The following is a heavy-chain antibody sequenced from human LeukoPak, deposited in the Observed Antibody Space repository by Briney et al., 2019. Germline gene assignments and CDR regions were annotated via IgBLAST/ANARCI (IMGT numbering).Heavy chain of an antibody. CDR3: ARDRMITFGGVIDNFDY. CDR2: ISSSSSYI. CDR1: GFTFSSYS. D-gene: IGHD3-16*02. Sequence: GGSLRLSCAASGFTFSSYSMNWVRQAPGKGLEWVSSISSSSSYIYYADSVKGRFTISRDNAKNSLYLQMNSLRAEDTAVYYYARDRMITFGGVIDNFDYWGQGTLVTVSS. J-gene: IGHJ4*02. V-gene: IGHV3-21*01.